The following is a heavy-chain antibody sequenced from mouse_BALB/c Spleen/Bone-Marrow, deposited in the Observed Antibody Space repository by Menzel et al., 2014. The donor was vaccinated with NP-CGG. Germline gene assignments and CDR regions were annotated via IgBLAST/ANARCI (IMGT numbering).Heavy chain of an antibody. CDR2: IDPANGNT. CDR1: DFNIKDTY. J-gene: IGHJ2*01. V-gene: IGHV14-3*02. CDR3: ARGGNYFYY. Sequence: EVKLMESGAELVKPGASVKLSCTASDFNIKDTYMHWVKQRPEQGLEWIGRIDPANGNTKYDPKFQGKATITADTSSNTAYLQLSSLTSEDTAVYYCARGGNYFYYWGQGTTLTVSS.